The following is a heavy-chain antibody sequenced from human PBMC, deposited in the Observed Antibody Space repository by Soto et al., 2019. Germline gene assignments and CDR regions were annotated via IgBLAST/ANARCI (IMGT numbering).Heavy chain of an antibody. Sequence: EAQLVESGGGLVQPGRSLRLSCAASGFTFDDYAMHWVRQAPGKGLEWVSGISWNSGSIGYADSVKGRFTISRDNAKNSLYLQMNSLRAEDTALYYCAKDMGYGDYAPFDYWGQGTLVTVSS. V-gene: IGHV3-9*01. D-gene: IGHD4-17*01. CDR1: GFTFDDYA. CDR3: AKDMGYGDYAPFDY. J-gene: IGHJ4*02. CDR2: ISWNSGSI.